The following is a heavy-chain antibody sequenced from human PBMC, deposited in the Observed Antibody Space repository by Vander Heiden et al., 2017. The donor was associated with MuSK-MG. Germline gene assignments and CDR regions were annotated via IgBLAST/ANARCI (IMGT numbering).Heavy chain of an antibody. V-gene: IGHV3-53*04. Sequence: EVQLVESGGGLVQPGGSLRLSCAASGFTVSSNYMSWVRQAPGKGLEWVSVIYSGGSTYYADSVKGRFTISRHNSKNTLYLQMNSLRAEDTAVYYCARDSRGEKGWFDPWGQGTLVTVSS. CDR1: GFTVSSNY. J-gene: IGHJ5*02. D-gene: IGHD2-2*01. CDR3: ARDSRGEKGWFDP. CDR2: IYSGGST.